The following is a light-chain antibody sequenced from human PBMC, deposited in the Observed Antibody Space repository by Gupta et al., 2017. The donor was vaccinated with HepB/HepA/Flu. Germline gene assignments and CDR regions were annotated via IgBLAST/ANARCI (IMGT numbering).Light chain of an antibody. CDR1: QSVSSN. Sequence: EIVMTQSPATLSVSPGERATLSCRASQSVSSNLAWYQQKPGQAPRLLIYGASTRFTGTPARFSGSGSGTEFTLTISSLQSEDFATYYCQHYSNWPPWTFGQWTKVEIK. CDR3: QHYSNWPPWT. J-gene: IGKJ1*01. CDR2: GAS. V-gene: IGKV3-15*01.